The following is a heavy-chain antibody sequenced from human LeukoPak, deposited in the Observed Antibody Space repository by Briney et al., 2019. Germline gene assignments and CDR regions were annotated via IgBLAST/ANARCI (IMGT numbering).Heavy chain of an antibody. CDR2: IYYSGST. CDR1: GGSISSYY. CDR3: ARLGSGGKDY. D-gene: IGHD3-10*01. V-gene: IGHV4-59*08. J-gene: IGHJ4*02. Sequence: SETLPLTCTVPGGSISSYYWSWIRQPPGKGLEWIGYIYYSGSTNYNPSLKSRVTISVDTSKNQFSLKLSSVTAAVTAVYYCARLGSGGKDYWGQGTLVTVSS.